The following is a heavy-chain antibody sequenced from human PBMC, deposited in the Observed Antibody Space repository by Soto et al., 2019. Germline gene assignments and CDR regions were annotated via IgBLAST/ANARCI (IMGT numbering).Heavy chain of an antibody. J-gene: IGHJ4*02. V-gene: IGHV4-30-4*01. D-gene: IGHD1-7*01. CDR2: IYYSGST. CDR3: ARGRLGNSIAFDY. CDR1: GGSISSGDYY. Sequence: SETLSLTCTVSGGSISSGDYYWSWIRQPPGKGLEWIGYIYYSGSTYYNPSLKSRVTISVDTSKNQFSLKLSSVTAADTAVYYCARGRLGNSIAFDYWGQGTLVTVSS.